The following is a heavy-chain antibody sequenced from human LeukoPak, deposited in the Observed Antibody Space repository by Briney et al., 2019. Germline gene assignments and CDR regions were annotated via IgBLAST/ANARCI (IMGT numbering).Heavy chain of an antibody. CDR2: VRSSGDLT. J-gene: IGHJ4*01. V-gene: IGHV3-23*01. D-gene: IGHD6-13*01. Sequence: GGSLRLSCAASEFXFSGSDISWVRQVPGKGLEWVSTVRSSGDLTYYADSVKGRFTISRDNSRNTLHLQMNSLRAEDTAVYYCAKKGSSSWQLYFDCWGQGTLVTVSS. CDR1: EFXFSGSD. CDR3: AKKGSSSWQLYFDC.